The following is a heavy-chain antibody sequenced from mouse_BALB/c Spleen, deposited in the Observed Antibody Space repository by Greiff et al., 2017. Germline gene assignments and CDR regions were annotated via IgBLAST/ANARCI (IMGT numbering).Heavy chain of an antibody. CDR2: ISYSGST. Sequence: EVMLVESGPSLVKPSQTLSLTCSVTGDSITSGYWNWIRKFPGNKLEYMGYISYSGSTYYNPSLKSRISITRDTSKNQYYLQLNSVTTEDTATYYCARWLLPGYYAMDYWGQGTSVTVSS. CDR1: GDSITSGY. CDR3: ARWLLPGYYAMDY. D-gene: IGHD2-3*01. J-gene: IGHJ4*01. V-gene: IGHV3-8*02.